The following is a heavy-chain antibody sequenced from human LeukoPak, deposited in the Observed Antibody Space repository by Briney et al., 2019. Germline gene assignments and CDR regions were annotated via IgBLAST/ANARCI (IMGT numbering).Heavy chain of an antibody. V-gene: IGHV1-2*02. CDR1: GYTFTGYY. D-gene: IGHD2-15*01. Sequence: ASVKVSCKASGYTFTGYYMHWVRQAPGQGLEWMGWINPNSGGTDYAQKFQGRVTMTRDTSITTAYMELNRLRSDDTAVYYCARAIDVAATPDYWGQGSLVTVSS. CDR3: ARAIDVAATPDY. J-gene: IGHJ4*02. CDR2: INPNSGGT.